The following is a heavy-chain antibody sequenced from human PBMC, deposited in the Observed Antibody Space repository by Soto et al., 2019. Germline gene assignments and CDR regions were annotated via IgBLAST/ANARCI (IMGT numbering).Heavy chain of an antibody. V-gene: IGHV1-46*01. D-gene: IGHD4-4*01. CDR1: GYTFTSYY. CDR2: INPSGGST. J-gene: IGHJ6*03. CDR3: AATTVTIRSYYYYMDV. Sequence: AASVKVSCKASGYTFTSYYMHWVRQAPGQGLEWMGIINPSGGSTSYAQKFQERVTITRDMSTSTAYMELSSLRSEDTAVYYCAATTVTIRSYYYYMDVWGKGTTVTVSS.